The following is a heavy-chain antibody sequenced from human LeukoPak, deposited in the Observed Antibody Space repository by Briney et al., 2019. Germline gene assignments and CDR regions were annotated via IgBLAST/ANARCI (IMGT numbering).Heavy chain of an antibody. CDR2: IYDSGST. Sequence: SETLSLTCTVSGGSIRSSYYYWGWIRQPPGKGLEWIGSIYDSGSTYYNPSLKSRVTISVGTSKNQFSLKLNSVTAADRAVYYCARHYGPWGQGTLVTVSS. J-gene: IGHJ5*02. CDR3: ARHYGP. CDR1: GGSIRSSYYY. V-gene: IGHV4-39*01. D-gene: IGHD3-10*01.